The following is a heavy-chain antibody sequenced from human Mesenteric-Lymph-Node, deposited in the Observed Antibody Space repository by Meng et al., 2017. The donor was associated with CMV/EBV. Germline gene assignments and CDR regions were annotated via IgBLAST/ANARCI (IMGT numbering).Heavy chain of an antibody. CDR2: IYYSGST. V-gene: IGHV4-59*08. Sequence: SETLSLTCTVSGGSISSYYWSWIRQPPGKGLEWIGYIYYSGSTNYNPSLKSRVTISVDTSKNQFSLKLSSVTAADTAVYYCARRYSYYDSSGHPGGAFDIWGQGTMVTVSS. CDR1: GGSISSYY. D-gene: IGHD3-22*01. CDR3: ARRYSYYDSSGHPGGAFDI. J-gene: IGHJ3*02.